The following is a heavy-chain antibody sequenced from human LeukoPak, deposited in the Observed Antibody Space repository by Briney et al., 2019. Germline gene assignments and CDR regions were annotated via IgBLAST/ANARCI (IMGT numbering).Heavy chain of an antibody. CDR1: GGSFSGYY. J-gene: IGHJ5*02. D-gene: IGHD2-2*01. V-gene: IGHV4-34*01. CDR3: ARRVGYCSSTSCKNNWFDP. Sequence: SETLSLTCAVYGGSFSGYYWSWIRQPPGKGLERIGEINHSGSTNYNPSLKSRVTISVDTSKNQFSLKLSSVTAADTAVYYCARRVGYCSSTSCKNNWFDPWGQGTLVTVSS. CDR2: INHSGST.